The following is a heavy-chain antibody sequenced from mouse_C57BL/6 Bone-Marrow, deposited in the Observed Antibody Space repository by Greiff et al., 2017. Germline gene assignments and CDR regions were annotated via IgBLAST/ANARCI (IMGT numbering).Heavy chain of an antibody. CDR1: GYTFTSYW. V-gene: IGHV1-50*01. J-gene: IGHJ3*01. CDR2: IDPSVSYT. Sequence: QVQLQQPGAELVKPGASVKLSCKASGYTFTSYWMQWVKQRPGQGLEWIGEIDPSVSYTNYNQKFKGKATLTVDTSSSTAYLQLSSLTSEDSAVYYGALLLRYQFAYWGQGTLGAVSA. D-gene: IGHD1-1*01. CDR3: ALLLRYQFAY.